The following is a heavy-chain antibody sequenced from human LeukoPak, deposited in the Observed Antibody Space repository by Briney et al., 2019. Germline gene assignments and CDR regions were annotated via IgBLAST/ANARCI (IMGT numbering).Heavy chain of an antibody. CDR2: IYYSGST. CDR3: ARYIVSYPHDAFDI. V-gene: IGHV4-59*01. Sequence: SETLSLTCTVSGGSISSYYWSWIRQPPGKGLEWIGYIYYSGSTSYNPSLKSRVTISVDTSKKKFSLKLSSVTAADTAFYYCARYIVSYPHDAFDIWGQGTMVTVSS. D-gene: IGHD1-26*01. J-gene: IGHJ3*02. CDR1: GGSISSYY.